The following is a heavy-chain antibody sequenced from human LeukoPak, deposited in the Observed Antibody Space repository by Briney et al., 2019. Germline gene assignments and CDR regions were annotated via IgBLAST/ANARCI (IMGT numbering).Heavy chain of an antibody. J-gene: IGHJ4*02. CDR2: IKPDGSAQ. CDR1: GFTFSRHW. Sequence: PGGSLRLSCAASGFTFSRHWMTWVRQAPGKGLEWVAKIKPDGSAQFYVDSVRGRSTISKDNAKNSLYLQMNGLTIEDTAIYYCTKEEWFRFDYWGQGNLVTVAS. V-gene: IGHV3-7*03. CDR3: TKEEWFRFDY. D-gene: IGHD2-8*01.